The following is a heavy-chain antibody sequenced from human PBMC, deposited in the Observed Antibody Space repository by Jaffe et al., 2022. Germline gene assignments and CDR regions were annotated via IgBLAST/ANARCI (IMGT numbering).Heavy chain of an antibody. V-gene: IGHV3-66*02. CDR1: GFTVSSNY. CDR2: IYSGGST. Sequence: EVQVVESGGGLVQPGGSLRLSCAASGFTVSSNYMSWVRQAPGKGLEWVSVIYSGGSTYYADSVKGRFTISRDNSKNTVYLQMNSLRIEDTAVYYCARDPDQDSSWGQGTLVTVSS. D-gene: IGHD6-13*01. J-gene: IGHJ4*02. CDR3: ARDPDQDSS.